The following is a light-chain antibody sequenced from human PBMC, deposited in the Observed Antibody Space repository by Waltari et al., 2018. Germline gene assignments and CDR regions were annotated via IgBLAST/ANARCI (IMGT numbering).Light chain of an antibody. V-gene: IGKV1-9*01. CDR2: GSS. CDR3: QQTNISPYT. J-gene: IGKJ1*01. Sequence: IQLTQSPISLSASVADRVTITCRASQAISSYLAWYQQKPGKAPKLLISGSSTLRSGVPSRFRGSGSGTDFTLTINGLQPEDFATYYCQQTNISPYTFGQGTKVEIK. CDR1: QAISSY.